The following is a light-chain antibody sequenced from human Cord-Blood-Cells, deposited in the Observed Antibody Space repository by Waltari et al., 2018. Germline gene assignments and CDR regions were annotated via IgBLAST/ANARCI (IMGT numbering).Light chain of an antibody. CDR3: GSYAGSYTSYV. CDR1: SSDVGGYNY. J-gene: IGLJ1*01. V-gene: IGLV2-11*01. Sequence: QSALTQPRSVSGSPGQSVPISCTGTSSDVGGYNYVSWYQQHPGKAPKLMIYDVSKRPSGVPDRFSGSKSGNTASLTISGLQAEDEADYYCGSYAGSYTSYVFGTGTKVTVL. CDR2: DVS.